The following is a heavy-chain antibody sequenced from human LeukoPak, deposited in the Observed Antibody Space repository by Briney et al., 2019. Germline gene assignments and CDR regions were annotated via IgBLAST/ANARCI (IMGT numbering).Heavy chain of an antibody. V-gene: IGHV4-31*03. CDR1: GGSISSGGYY. CDR3: ARVGNSSSDLIDY. CDR2: IYYSGST. D-gene: IGHD6-13*01. Sequence: ASETLSLTCTVSGGSISSGGYYWSWIRQHPGKGLEWIGYIYYSGSTYYNPSLKSRVTISVDTSKNQFSLKLSSVTAADTAVYYCARVGNSSSDLIDYWGQGTLVTVSS. J-gene: IGHJ4*02.